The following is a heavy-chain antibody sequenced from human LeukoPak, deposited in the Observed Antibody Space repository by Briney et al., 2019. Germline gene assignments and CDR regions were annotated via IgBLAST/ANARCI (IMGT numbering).Heavy chain of an antibody. CDR2: TRYDGNNK. V-gene: IGHV3-30*02. J-gene: IGHJ4*02. CDR1: GFTFSSYG. Sequence: GGSLRLSCAASGFTFSSYGMHWVRQAPGKGLEWVAFTRYDGNNKYYADSVKGRFTISRDNSKNTVYLQMNSLRAEDTAVYYCAKDPTHFRVWDDYDNTRLNYWGQGTLVTVSS. D-gene: IGHD3-22*01. CDR3: AKDPTHFRVWDDYDNTRLNY.